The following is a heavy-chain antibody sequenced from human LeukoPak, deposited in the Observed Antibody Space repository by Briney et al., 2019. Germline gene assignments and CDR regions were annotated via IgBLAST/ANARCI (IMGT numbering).Heavy chain of an antibody. D-gene: IGHD3-22*01. Sequence: GGSLRLSCAASGFTFSNYWMHWVRQAPGKGLVWVSRINSDGINTSYADSVKGRFTIPRDNAKNTLSLQMNSLRAEDTAVYYCARDLGQYYDTSDNWFDPWSQGTLVTVSS. J-gene: IGHJ5*02. CDR3: ARDLGQYYDTSDNWFDP. CDR1: GFTFSNYW. V-gene: IGHV3-74*01. CDR2: INSDGINT.